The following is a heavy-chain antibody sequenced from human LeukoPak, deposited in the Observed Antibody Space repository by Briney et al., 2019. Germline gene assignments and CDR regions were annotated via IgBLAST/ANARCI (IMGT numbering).Heavy chain of an antibody. J-gene: IGHJ4*02. CDR3: ARDSSGSYEFDY. Sequence: GASVKVSCTASGGTFSSYAISWVRQAPGQGLEWMGGIIPIFGTANYAQKFQGRVTVTADESTSTAYMELSSLRSEDTAVYYCARDSSGSYEFDYWGQGTLVTVSS. V-gene: IGHV1-69*13. CDR2: IIPIFGTA. D-gene: IGHD3-10*01. CDR1: GGTFSSYA.